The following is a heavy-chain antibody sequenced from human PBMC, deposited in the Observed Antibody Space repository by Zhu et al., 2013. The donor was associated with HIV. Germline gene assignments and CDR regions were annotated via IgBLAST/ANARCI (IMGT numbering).Heavy chain of an antibody. Sequence: QLKLVQSGPEVKRPGASLKVSCKASGYTFATYYIHWVRQAPGQGLEWMGMINPNDHNTNLAQKFHGRLTVTGDTATNTIYLDLNSLKFEDTAVYFCAREYHGGYFDYWAQGTLVTVSS. CDR1: GYTFATYY. V-gene: IGHV1-46*01. CDR3: AREYHGGYFDY. D-gene: IGHD3-10*01. J-gene: IGHJ4*02. CDR2: INPNDHNT.